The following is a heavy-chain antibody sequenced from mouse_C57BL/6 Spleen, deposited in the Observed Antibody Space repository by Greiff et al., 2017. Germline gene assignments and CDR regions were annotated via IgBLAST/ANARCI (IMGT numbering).Heavy chain of an antibody. D-gene: IGHD2-2*01. J-gene: IGHJ2*01. CDR2: IWTGGGT. CDR1: GFSLTSYA. V-gene: IGHV2-9-1*01. Sequence: VKLPQSGPGLVAPSQSLSITCTVSGFSLTSYAISWVRQPPGKGLEWLGVIWTGGGTNYNSALKSRLSISKDNSKSQVFLKMNSLQTDDTARYYCASLYGYDRGYYFDYWGQGTTLTVSS. CDR3: ASLYGYDRGYYFDY.